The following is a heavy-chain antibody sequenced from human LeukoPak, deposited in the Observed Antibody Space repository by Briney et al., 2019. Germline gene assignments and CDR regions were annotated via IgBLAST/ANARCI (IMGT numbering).Heavy chain of an antibody. V-gene: IGHV1-24*01. D-gene: IGHD5-12*01. CDR1: GYTLTELS. CDR2: LDPEDGET. J-gene: IGHJ6*03. Sequence: GASVKVSCKVSGYTLTELSMHWVRQAPGKGLEWMGGLDPEDGETIYAQKFQGRVTMTEDTSTDTAYMELSSLRSEDTAVYYCATIGGGYSGYDPTMDVWGKGTTVTVSS. CDR3: ATIGGGYSGYDPTMDV.